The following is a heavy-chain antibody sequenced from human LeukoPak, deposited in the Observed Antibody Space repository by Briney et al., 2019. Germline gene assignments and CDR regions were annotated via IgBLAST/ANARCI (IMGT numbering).Heavy chain of an antibody. J-gene: IGHJ4*02. CDR1: GYSFTNYW. CDR3: ARSFTRRQLCYFDY. Sequence: GESLKISRKGSGYSFTNYWIGWVRQLPGKGLEWGGIIYAGDSDTRYSPSFQGQVTISADKSMNTAYLQWSSLKASDTAMYYCARSFTRRQLCYFDYWGQGTLVTVSS. CDR2: IYAGDSDT. D-gene: IGHD2-21*01. V-gene: IGHV5-51*01.